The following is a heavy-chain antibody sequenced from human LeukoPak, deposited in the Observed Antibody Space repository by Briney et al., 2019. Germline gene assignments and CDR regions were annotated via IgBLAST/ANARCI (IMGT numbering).Heavy chain of an antibody. J-gene: IGHJ4*02. CDR1: GGTFSSYA. CDR2: IIPIFGTA. V-gene: IGHV1-69*05. Sequence: GASVKVSCKASGGTFSSYAISWVRQAPGQGLEWMGRIIPIFGTANYAQKFQGRVTITTGESTSTAYMELSSLRSEDTAVYYCARELIVGAVDYWGQGTLVTVSS. CDR3: ARELIVGAVDY. D-gene: IGHD1-26*01.